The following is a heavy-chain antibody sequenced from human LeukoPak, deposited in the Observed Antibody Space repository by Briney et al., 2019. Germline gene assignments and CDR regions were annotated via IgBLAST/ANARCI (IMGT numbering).Heavy chain of an antibody. D-gene: IGHD6-13*01. V-gene: IGHV5-51*01. CDR3: ARHWWQQPGWFDP. Sequence: GESPKISCKGSGYSFTSYWIGWVRQMPGKGLEWMGIIYPGDSDTRYSPSFQGQVTISADKSICTAYLQWSSLKASDTAMYYCARHWWQQPGWFDPWGQGTLVTVSS. CDR2: IYPGDSDT. J-gene: IGHJ5*02. CDR1: GYSFTSYW.